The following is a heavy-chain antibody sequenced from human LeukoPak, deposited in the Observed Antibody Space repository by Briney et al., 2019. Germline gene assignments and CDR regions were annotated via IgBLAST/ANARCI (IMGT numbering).Heavy chain of an antibody. CDR1: GFTFSSYE. V-gene: IGHV3-48*03. Sequence: GGSLRLSCAASGFTFSSYEMNWVRQAPGKGLEWVSYISSSGSTIYYADSVKGRFTISRDNAKNSLYLQMNGLRAEDTAIYYCGRQRPGTYTDYWGQGTLVAVSS. CDR3: GRQRPGTYTDY. J-gene: IGHJ4*02. D-gene: IGHD3-10*01. CDR2: ISSSGSTI.